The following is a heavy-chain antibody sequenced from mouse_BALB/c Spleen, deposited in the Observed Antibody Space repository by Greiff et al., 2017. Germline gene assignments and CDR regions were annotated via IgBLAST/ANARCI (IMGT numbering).Heavy chain of an antibody. CDR1: GFTFSSYA. CDR2: ISSGGST. Sequence: EVKLMESGGGLVKPGGSLKLSCAASGFTFSSYAMSWVRQTPEKRLEWVASISSGGSTYYPDSVKGRFTISRDNARKILYLQMSSLRSEDTAMYYCARGLNWDVGFAYWGQGTLVTVSA. V-gene: IGHV5-6-5*01. CDR3: ARGLNWDVGFAY. D-gene: IGHD4-1*01. J-gene: IGHJ3*01.